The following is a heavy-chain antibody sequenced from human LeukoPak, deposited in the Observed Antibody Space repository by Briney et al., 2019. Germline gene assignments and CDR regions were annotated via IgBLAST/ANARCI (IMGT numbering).Heavy chain of an antibody. Sequence: GGTLRLSCAASGFTFSSYGMHWVRQAPGKGLEWVAVISYDGSNKYYADSVKGRFTISRDNSKNTLYLQMNSLRAEDTAVYYCAESGVQLPVFDYWGQGTLVTVSS. CDR1: GFTFSSYG. CDR2: ISYDGSNK. V-gene: IGHV3-30*18. D-gene: IGHD5-18*01. J-gene: IGHJ4*02. CDR3: AESGVQLPVFDY.